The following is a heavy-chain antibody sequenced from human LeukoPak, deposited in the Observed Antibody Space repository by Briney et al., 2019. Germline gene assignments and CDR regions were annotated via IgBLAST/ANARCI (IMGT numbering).Heavy chain of an antibody. V-gene: IGHV3-23*01. CDR1: GFTFRTYV. CDR2: ISGRSETT. D-gene: IGHD3-10*01. J-gene: IGHJ4*02. Sequence: PGGSLRLSCAASGFTFRTYVMNWVRQAPGKGLEWVSTISGRSETTYYSDSVKGRFTISRDNPKNTLYLQMNSLRAEDTAVYYCANYVYDSGNRRFDYWGQGTLVTVSS. CDR3: ANYVYDSGNRRFDY.